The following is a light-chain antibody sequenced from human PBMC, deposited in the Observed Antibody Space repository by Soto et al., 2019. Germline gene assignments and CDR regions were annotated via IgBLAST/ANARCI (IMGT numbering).Light chain of an antibody. J-gene: IGKJ5*01. CDR2: DAS. CDR3: QQYESLPLT. Sequence: DIKLDQSPSSLSAYVGASVALTCLASQGINTYLGWYQQKPGKAPKLLIYDASDLETGVPSRFSGSGSGTGFTFTIGSLQPEDFATYYCQQYESLPLTFGQGTRLEI. V-gene: IGKV1-33*01. CDR1: QGINTY.